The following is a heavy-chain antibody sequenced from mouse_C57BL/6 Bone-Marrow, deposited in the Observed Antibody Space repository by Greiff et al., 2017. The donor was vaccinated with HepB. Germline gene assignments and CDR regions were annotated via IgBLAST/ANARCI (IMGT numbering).Heavy chain of an antibody. CDR3: ARSLYYYGSPDY. CDR1: GYTFTSYW. D-gene: IGHD1-1*01. Sequence: QVQLQQPGAELVRPGSSVKLSCKASGYTFTSYWMHWVKQRPIQGLEWIGNIDPSDSETHYNQKFKDKATLTVDKSSSTAYMQLSSLTSEDSAVYYCARSLYYYGSPDYWGQGTTLTVSS. V-gene: IGHV1-52*01. CDR2: IDPSDSET. J-gene: IGHJ2*01.